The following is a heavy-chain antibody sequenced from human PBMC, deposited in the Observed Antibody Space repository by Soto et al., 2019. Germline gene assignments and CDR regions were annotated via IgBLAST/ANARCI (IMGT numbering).Heavy chain of an antibody. Sequence: PGGSLRLSCAASGFTFSSYGMHWVRQAPGKGLEWVAVIWYDGSNKYYADSVKGRFTISRDNSKNTLYLQMNSLRAEDTAVYYCARDERFRSHNGRIFYYYYGMDVWGQGTTVTVSS. V-gene: IGHV3-33*01. J-gene: IGHJ6*02. D-gene: IGHD2-8*01. CDR3: ARDERFRSHNGRIFYYYYGMDV. CDR2: IWYDGSNK. CDR1: GFTFSSYG.